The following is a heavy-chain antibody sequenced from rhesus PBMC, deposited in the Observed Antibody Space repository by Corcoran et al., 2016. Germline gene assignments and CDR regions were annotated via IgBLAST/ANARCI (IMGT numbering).Heavy chain of an antibody. CDR2: QEGKRANS. Sequence: QVKLQQWGEGLVKPSETLSLTCAVYGGSISGYYYLSWLRQAPGKGLGWIGKQEGKRANSNYHPSLSDRGTILNATHKNQFSLKLGAVTAQCTAMYYCASDGAYGSNSVLDSGGQGVVVTVSS. V-gene: IGHV4-73*01. CDR3: ASDGAYGSNSVLDS. D-gene: IGHD4-29*01. CDR1: GGSISGYYY. J-gene: IGHJ6*01.